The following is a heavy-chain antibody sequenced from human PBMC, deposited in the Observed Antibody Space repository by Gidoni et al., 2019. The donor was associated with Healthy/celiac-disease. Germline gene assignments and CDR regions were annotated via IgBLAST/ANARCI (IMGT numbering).Heavy chain of an antibody. CDR2: ISYDGSNK. CDR1: GFTFSNYS. Sequence: QVQLVESGGGVVQPGRSLRLSCAASGFTFSNYSMHWVRQAPGKGLEWVAVISYDGSNKYYADSVKGRFTISRDKSKNTLYLQMNSLRVEDTAVYYCARGSYYGSGLIEHAFDIWGQGTMVTVSS. CDR3: ARGSYYGSGLIEHAFDI. D-gene: IGHD3-10*01. V-gene: IGHV3-30-3*01. J-gene: IGHJ3*02.